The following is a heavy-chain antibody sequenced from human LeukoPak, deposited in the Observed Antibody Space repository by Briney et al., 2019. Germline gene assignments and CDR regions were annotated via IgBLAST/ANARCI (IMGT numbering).Heavy chain of an antibody. CDR2: IYSGGST. CDR3: ARDGCSSTSCYPLYYYYYYGMDV. D-gene: IGHD2-2*01. Sequence: PSGGSLRLSCAASGFTVSSNYMSWVRQAPGKGLEWVSVIYSGGSTYYADSVKGRFTISRDNSKNTLYLQMNSLRAEDTAVYYCARDGCSSTSCYPLYYYYYYGMDVWGQGTTVTVSS. V-gene: IGHV3-53*05. CDR1: GFTVSSNY. J-gene: IGHJ6*02.